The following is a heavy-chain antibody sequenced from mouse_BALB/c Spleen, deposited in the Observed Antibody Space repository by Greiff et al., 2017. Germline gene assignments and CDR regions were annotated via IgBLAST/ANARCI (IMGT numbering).Heavy chain of an antibody. V-gene: IGHV5-6-5*01. D-gene: IGHD1-1*01. CDR2: ISSGGST. Sequence: EVQLQESGGGLVKPGGSLKLSCAASGFTFSSYAMSWVRQTPEKRLEWVASISSGGSTYYPDSVKGRFTISRDNARNILYLQMSSLRSEDTAMYYCARRGGSHYYAMDYWGQGTSVTVSS. J-gene: IGHJ4*01. CDR3: ARRGGSHYYAMDY. CDR1: GFTFSSYA.